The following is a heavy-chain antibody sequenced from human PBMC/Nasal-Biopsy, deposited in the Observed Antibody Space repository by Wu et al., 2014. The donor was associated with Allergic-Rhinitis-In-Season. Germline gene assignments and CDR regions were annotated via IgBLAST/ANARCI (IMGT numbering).Heavy chain of an antibody. CDR2: VQTRGTT. Sequence: TLSLTCSVSGVSINNDQIHWSWIRQPAGKGLEWIGQVQTRGTTNYKSSLRSRVIISLDTSKNQFSLQLSSVAAADTAVYFCATYFAGKGGDGYWGQGIPVTVSS. V-gene: IGHV4-61*09. CDR3: ATYFAGKGGDGY. J-gene: IGHJ4*02. CDR1: GVSINNDQIH. D-gene: IGHD1-26*01.